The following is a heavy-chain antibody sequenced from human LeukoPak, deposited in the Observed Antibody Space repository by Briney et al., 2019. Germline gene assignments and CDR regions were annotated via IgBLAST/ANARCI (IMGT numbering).Heavy chain of an antibody. D-gene: IGHD4-17*01. CDR3: ARDDYGATFDAFDI. V-gene: IGHV3-48*03. J-gene: IGHJ3*02. CDR2: IPSSGGTI. CDR1: GFTFNNYE. Sequence: GVSLRLSCAASGFTFNNYEMNWVRQAPGKGLEWVSYIPSSGGTIYYADSVKGRFTMSRDNAKNSVYLQMNSLRAEDTAVCYCARDDYGATFDAFDIWGQGTMVTVSS.